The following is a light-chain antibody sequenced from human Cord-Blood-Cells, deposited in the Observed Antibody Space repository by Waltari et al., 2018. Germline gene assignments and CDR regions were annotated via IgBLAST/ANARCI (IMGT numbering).Light chain of an antibody. Sequence: QSALTQPRSVSGSPVQSATISCTGTSSDVVGYIYVSWYQQHPGKAPKLMIYDVSKRPSGVPDRFSGSKSGNTASLTISGLQAEDEADYYCCSYAGSYTWVFGGGTKLTVL. V-gene: IGLV2-11*01. CDR1: SSDVVGYIY. CDR3: CSYAGSYTWV. J-gene: IGLJ3*02. CDR2: DVS.